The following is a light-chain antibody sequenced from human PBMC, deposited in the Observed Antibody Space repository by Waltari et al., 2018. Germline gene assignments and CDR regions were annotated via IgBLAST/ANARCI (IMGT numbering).Light chain of an antibody. Sequence: DIVMTQSPLSLPVTPGEPASISCMSRESLLHGDGYYYLDWYLLKPGQSPKLLIYLGSDRACGVPDRCSGRGSGTEFTLKISRVTAEDVGGYCCMQALRTQLTFGGGTEVEIK. CDR2: LGS. CDR3: MQALRTQLT. CDR1: ESLLHGDGYYY. V-gene: IGKV2-28*01. J-gene: IGKJ4*01.